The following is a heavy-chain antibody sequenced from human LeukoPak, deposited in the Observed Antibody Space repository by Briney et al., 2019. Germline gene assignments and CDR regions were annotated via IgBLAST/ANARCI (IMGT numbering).Heavy chain of an antibody. Sequence: ASVKLSCKASGYTFNTFDINWVRQATGQGHEWMGWVNPYNDKTVYAPKFQGRVSISSNNSITTAYMEFSGLKSDDTAVYYCARGRRLRGVTSRPIYYYYYMDVWGGGTTVTVSS. V-gene: IGHV1-8*03. J-gene: IGHJ6*03. CDR1: GYTFNTFD. CDR3: ARGRRLRGVTSRPIYYYYYMDV. D-gene: IGHD3-10*01. CDR2: VNPYNDKT.